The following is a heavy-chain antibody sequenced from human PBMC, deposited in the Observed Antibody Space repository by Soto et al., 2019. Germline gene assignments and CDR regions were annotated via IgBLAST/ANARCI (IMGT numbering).Heavy chain of an antibody. CDR3: ARYCGGDCAYNWCDP. J-gene: IGHJ5*02. Sequence: SETLSLTCTVSGGSIRSGGYYWSWIRQHPGKSQECIGYIYFTGRSYFNPSLKSLVTMSVDTSKNQCSLNLCSVTVADTALYYCARYCGGDCAYNWCDPWGQGTLVTVS. V-gene: IGHV4-31*01. CDR1: GGSIRSGGYY. CDR2: IYFTGRS. D-gene: IGHD2-21*02.